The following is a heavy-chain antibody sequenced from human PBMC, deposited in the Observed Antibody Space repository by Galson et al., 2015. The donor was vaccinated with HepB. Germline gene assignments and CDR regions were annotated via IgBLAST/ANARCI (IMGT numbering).Heavy chain of an antibody. D-gene: IGHD2-8*01. V-gene: IGHV4-34*01. Sequence: LTCAVYGGSLSGYYWTWIRQSPGKNLEWVGDINYTGYTHYSPSLKNRVTISGDTSKNQFSLKVTSVTAADTAVYYCARFQPLLYYFDLWGQGTLVTVSS. CDR1: GGSLSGYY. J-gene: IGHJ4*02. CDR3: ARFQPLLYYFDL. CDR2: INYTGYT.